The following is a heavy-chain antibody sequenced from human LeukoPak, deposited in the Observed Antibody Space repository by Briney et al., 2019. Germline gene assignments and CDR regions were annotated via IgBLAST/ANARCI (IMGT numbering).Heavy chain of an antibody. V-gene: IGHV1-3*01. CDR1: GYTFTSYA. CDR2: INAGNGNT. CDR3: ARDRRPYYYGSGSFDY. D-gene: IGHD3-10*01. J-gene: IGHJ4*02. Sequence: ASVKVSCKASGYTFTSYAMHWVRQAPGQRLEWMGWINAGNGNTKYSQKFQGRVTITRDTSASTAYMELSSLRSEDTAVYYCARDRRPYYYGSGSFDYWGQGTLVTVSS.